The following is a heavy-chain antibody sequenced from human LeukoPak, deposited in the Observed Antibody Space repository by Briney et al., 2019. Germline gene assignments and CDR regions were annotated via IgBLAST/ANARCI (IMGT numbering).Heavy chain of an antibody. D-gene: IGHD5-18*01. CDR3: ARDKWVT. CDR2: IYSGDNT. Sequence: QPGGSLRLSCAASGFTVSSNYMSWVRQAPGKGLEWVSVIYSGDNTYYADSVKGRFTITRDNSNNTLYLQMNSLRAEDTAVYYCARDKWVTWGQGTLVTVSS. CDR1: GFTVSSNY. J-gene: IGHJ4*02. V-gene: IGHV3-66*01.